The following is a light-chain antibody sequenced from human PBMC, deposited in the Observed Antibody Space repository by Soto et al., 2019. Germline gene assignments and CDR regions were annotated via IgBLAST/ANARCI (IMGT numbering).Light chain of an antibody. CDR3: QQYGSSLFT. J-gene: IGKJ3*01. Sequence: EIVLTQSPGTLSLSPGERATLSCRASQSVSSSYLAWYQQKPGQAPRLLIYGASIRATGIPDRFSGSGSGTGFTLTISRLEPEDVAVYYCQQYGSSLFTFGPGTKVDIK. CDR1: QSVSSSY. CDR2: GAS. V-gene: IGKV3-20*01.